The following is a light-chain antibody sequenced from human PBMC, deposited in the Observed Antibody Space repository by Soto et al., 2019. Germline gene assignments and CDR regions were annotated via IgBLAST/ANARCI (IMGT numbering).Light chain of an antibody. CDR2: AVF. J-gene: IGKJ1*01. CDR3: QCYGT. CDR1: QSVSSSY. V-gene: IGKV3-20*01. Sequence: EIVLTQSPGTLSLSPGERATLSCRASQSVSSSYLTWYQQKPGQAPRLLIYAVFSRATGIPDRFSGSGSGADFTLTISRLEPEDFAVYYCQCYGTFGQGTKVEIK.